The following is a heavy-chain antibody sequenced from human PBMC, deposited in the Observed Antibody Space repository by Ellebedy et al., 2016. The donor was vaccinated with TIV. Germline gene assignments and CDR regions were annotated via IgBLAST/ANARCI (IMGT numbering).Heavy chain of an antibody. Sequence: GESLTISCAASGFTFSRYDFHWVRQATGKGLEWFSAIGAGSDTYYEGSVKGRFTISRENAQNSLYLQMNNLRDGDTAVYYCAREIVDIVSTDWCFDLWGRGTLVTVAS. V-gene: IGHV3-13*01. J-gene: IGHJ2*01. CDR1: GFTFSRYD. CDR2: IGAGSDT. CDR3: AREIVDIVSTDWCFDL. D-gene: IGHD5/OR15-5a*01.